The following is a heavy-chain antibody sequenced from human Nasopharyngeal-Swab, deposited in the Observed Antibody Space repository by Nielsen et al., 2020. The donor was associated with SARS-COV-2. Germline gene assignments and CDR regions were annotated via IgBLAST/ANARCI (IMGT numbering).Heavy chain of an antibody. Sequence: GESLKISCKGSGYSFTSYWIAWVRQMPGKGLEWVGIIYPRDSDTRHSPSFPGQVTISADKTISTAYLQWSSLKASDTAMYYCVRPEGVATSFKYYFQYGMDVWGQGTMVTVPS. J-gene: IGHJ6*02. V-gene: IGHV5-51*01. CDR1: GYSFTSYW. D-gene: IGHD5-12*01. CDR2: IYPRDSDT. CDR3: VRPEGVATSFKYYFQYGMDV.